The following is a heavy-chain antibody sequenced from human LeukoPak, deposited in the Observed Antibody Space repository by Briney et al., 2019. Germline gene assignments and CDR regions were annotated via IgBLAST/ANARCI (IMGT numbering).Heavy chain of an antibody. Sequence: GASVKVSCRASGYTFTSYDINWVRQATGQGLGWMGWMNPNSGNTGYAQKFQGRVTMTRNTSISTAYMELSSLRSEDTAVYYCARGTRSVAEVYSYWGQGTLVTVSS. J-gene: IGHJ4*02. V-gene: IGHV1-8*01. D-gene: IGHD6-19*01. CDR1: GYTFTSYD. CDR2: MNPNSGNT. CDR3: ARGTRSVAEVYSY.